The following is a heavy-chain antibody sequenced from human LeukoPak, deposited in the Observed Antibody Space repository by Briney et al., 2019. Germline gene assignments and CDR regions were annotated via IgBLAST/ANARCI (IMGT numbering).Heavy chain of an antibody. CDR1: GFTFSSYS. CDR2: ISSRSGYI. Sequence: GGSLRLSCAASGFTFSSYSKNCVRHAPGKGLEWVSSISSRSGYIYYADSVKRRFTISSDNAENSLYMQMYSLRAEDTAVYYCAREGYYYDSSGYYQRGLSFDIWGQGTMVTVSS. D-gene: IGHD3-22*01. CDR3: AREGYYYDSSGYYQRGLSFDI. J-gene: IGHJ3*02. V-gene: IGHV3-21*01.